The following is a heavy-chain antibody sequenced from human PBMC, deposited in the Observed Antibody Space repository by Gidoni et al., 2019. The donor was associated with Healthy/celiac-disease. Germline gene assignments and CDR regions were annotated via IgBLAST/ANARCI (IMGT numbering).Heavy chain of an antibody. CDR1: GYSISSGYY. D-gene: IGHD6-19*01. V-gene: IGHV4-38-2*02. CDR2: IYHSGST. CDR3: ARVGYSSGWYYFDY. Sequence: QVQLQESGPGLVKPSETLSLPCTVSGYSISSGYYWGWIRQPPGKGLEWIGSIYHSGSTYYNPSLKSRVTISVDTSKNQFSLKLSSVTAADTAVYYCARVGYSSGWYYFDYWGQGTLVTVS. J-gene: IGHJ4*02.